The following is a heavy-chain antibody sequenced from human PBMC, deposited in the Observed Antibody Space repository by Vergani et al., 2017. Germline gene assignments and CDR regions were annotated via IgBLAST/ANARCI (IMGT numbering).Heavy chain of an antibody. Sequence: EVQLLQSGGGVIQPGGSVRLSCAASGFTFSACPMTWVRQAPGKGLEWVSAISGHGDRTYYADSVKGRFTISRDNSKNTLYLQMNSLRAEDTAVYYCAKVSYYGSGSYFDYWGQGTLVTVSS. V-gene: IGHV3-23*01. CDR3: AKVSYYGSGSYFDY. CDR1: GFTFSACP. D-gene: IGHD3-10*01. J-gene: IGHJ4*02. CDR2: ISGHGDRT.